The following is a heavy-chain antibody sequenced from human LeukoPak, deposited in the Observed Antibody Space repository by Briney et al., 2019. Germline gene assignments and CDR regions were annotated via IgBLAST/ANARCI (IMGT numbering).Heavy chain of an antibody. Sequence: GRSLRLSCAASGFTFSSYAMHWVRQAPGKGLEWAAVISYDGSNKYYADSVKDRFTISRDNSKNTLYLQMNSLRAEDTAVYYCAKGGSYANFDYWGQGTLVTVSS. V-gene: IGHV3-30*04. CDR1: GFTFSSYA. J-gene: IGHJ4*02. CDR2: ISYDGSNK. CDR3: AKGGSYANFDY. D-gene: IGHD3-16*01.